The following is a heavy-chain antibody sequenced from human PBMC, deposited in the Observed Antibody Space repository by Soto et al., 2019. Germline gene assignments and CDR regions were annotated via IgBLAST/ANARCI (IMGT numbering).Heavy chain of an antibody. CDR1: GFTFSSYS. D-gene: IGHD6-13*01. V-gene: IGHV3-21*01. J-gene: IGHJ6*03. CDR2: ISSSSSYI. CDR3: ARLGQLDYYYYYMDV. Sequence: GGSLRLSCAASGFTFSSYSMNWVRQAPGKGLEWVSSISSSSSYIYYADSVKGRFTISRDNAKNSLYLQMNSLRAEDTAVYYCARLGQLDYYYYYMDVWGKGTTVTVSS.